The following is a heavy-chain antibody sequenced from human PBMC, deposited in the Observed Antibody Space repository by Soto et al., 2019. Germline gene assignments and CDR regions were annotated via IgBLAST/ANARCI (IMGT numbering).Heavy chain of an antibody. CDR1: GYTFAAYS. J-gene: IGHJ3*01. D-gene: IGHD3-10*01. CDR2: INPTVGAS. Sequence: QVQLVQSGAEVKKLGASVKVSCQASGYTFAAYSIHWLRQAPGQGLEWMGWINPTVGASKFAPQFPGAVSTTGDKSIGSVYFELSSLRSDDTAVYYCSRELFVWMRSSFDFWCQGKMVTVSA. CDR3: SRELFVWMRSSFDF. V-gene: IGHV1-2*02.